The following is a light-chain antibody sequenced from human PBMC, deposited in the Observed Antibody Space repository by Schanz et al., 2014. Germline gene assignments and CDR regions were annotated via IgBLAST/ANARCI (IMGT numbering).Light chain of an antibody. Sequence: DIQMTQSPSTLSASVGDRVTITCRASQSITSRLAWYQQKPGKAPNLLIYKTSSLKTGVPSRFSGSGSGTEFTLTISSLQPDDFATYYCQHETFGQGTKLEIK. V-gene: IGKV1-5*03. J-gene: IGKJ2*01. CDR3: QHET. CDR1: QSITSR. CDR2: KTS.